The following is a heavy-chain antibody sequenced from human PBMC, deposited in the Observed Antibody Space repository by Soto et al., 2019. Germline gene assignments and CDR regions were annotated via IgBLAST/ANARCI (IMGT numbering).Heavy chain of an antibody. V-gene: IGHV1-8*01. D-gene: IGHD3-3*01. J-gene: IGHJ6*03. CDR1: GYTFTSYD. CDR3: ARTFSLGPFWSGYYRGDYYMDV. CDR2: MNPNSGNT. Sequence: ASVKVSCKASGYTFTSYDINWVRQATGQGLEWMGWMNPNSGNTGYAQKFQGRVTMTRNTSISTAYMELSSLRSEDTAVYYCARTFSLGPFWSGYYRGDYYMDVWGKGTTVTVSS.